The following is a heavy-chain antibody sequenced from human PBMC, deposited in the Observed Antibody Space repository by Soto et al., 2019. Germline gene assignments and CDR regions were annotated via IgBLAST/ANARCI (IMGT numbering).Heavy chain of an antibody. CDR3: TINYGDYVFGPHDY. Sequence: GESLKISCAASGFTFSGSAMHWVRQASGKGLEWVGRIRSKANSYATTYAASVKGRFTISRDDSKNTAYLQMNSLKTEDTAVYYCTINYGDYVFGPHDYWGQGTLVTVSS. V-gene: IGHV3-73*01. D-gene: IGHD4-17*01. J-gene: IGHJ4*02. CDR1: GFTFSGSA. CDR2: IRSKANSYAT.